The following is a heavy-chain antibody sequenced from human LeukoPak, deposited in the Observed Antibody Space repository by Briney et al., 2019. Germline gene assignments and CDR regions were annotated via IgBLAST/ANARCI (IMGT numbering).Heavy chain of an antibody. V-gene: IGHV4-39*07. CDR2: IYYSGST. D-gene: IGHD3-16*02. CDR3: ARTAAQKDYDYVWGSYRSYYYYYMDV. Sequence: PSQTLSLTCTVSGGSISSGSYYWGWIRQPPGTGLEWIGSIYYSGSTYYNPSLKSRVTISVDTSKNQFSLKLRSVTAADTAVYYCARTAAQKDYDYVWGSYRSYYYYYMDVWGKGTTVTVSS. J-gene: IGHJ6*03. CDR1: GGSISSGSYY.